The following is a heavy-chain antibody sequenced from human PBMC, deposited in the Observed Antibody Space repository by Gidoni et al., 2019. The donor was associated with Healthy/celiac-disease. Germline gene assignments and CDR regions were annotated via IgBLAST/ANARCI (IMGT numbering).Heavy chain of an antibody. CDR1: GYSFTSYW. CDR3: ARLPGGSSDYYYYYGMDV. Sequence: EVQLVQSGAEVKKPGESLRISCKGSGYSFTSYWISWVRQMPGKGLEWMGRIDPSDAYTNYSPSFQGHVTISADKSISTAYLQWSSLKASDTAMYYCARLPGGSSDYYYYYGMDVWGQGTTVTVSS. CDR2: IDPSDAYT. V-gene: IGHV5-10-1*03. D-gene: IGHD6-6*01. J-gene: IGHJ6*02.